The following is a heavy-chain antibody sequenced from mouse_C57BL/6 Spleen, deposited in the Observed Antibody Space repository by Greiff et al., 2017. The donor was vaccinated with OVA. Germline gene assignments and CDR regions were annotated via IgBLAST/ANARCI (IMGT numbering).Heavy chain of an antibody. CDR3: AREGYYGSSSYYYAMDY. CDR1: GYTFTDYY. J-gene: IGHJ4*01. CDR2: IYPGSGNT. D-gene: IGHD1-1*01. Sequence: QVQLQESGAELVRPGASVKLSCKASGYTFTDYYINRVKQRPGQGLEWIARIYPGSGNTYYNEKFKGKATLTAEKSSSTAYMQLSSLTSEDSAVYFCAREGYYGSSSYYYAMDYWGQGTSVTVSS. V-gene: IGHV1-76*01.